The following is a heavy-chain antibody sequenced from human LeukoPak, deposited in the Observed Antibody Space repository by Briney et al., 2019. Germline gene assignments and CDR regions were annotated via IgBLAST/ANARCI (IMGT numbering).Heavy chain of an antibody. V-gene: IGHV3-23*01. Sequence: PGGSLRLSCAVSGFTYSSYAMRWVRQAPGKELEWVSAISGSGGSTYYADSVKGRFTISRDNSKNTLYLQMNSLRAEDTAVYYCAKDQGYGDYAAAYDYWGQGTLVTVSS. CDR1: GFTYSSYA. J-gene: IGHJ4*02. D-gene: IGHD4-17*01. CDR3: AKDQGYGDYAAAYDY. CDR2: ISGSGGST.